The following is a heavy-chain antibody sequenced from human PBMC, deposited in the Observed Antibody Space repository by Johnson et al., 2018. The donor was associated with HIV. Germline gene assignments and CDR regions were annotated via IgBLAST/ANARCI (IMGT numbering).Heavy chain of an antibody. CDR1: EFTFGDYD. J-gene: IGHJ3*01. Sequence: VQLVESGGGVVRPGESLGLSCAASEFTFGDYDMAWVRVAPGKGLEWVSGINWSGASAGYADSVKGRFTISRDNGKNSLYLEMNSLRAEDTALYYCARATYYYDLSGYLTRPRACDVWGQGTMVTVSS. CDR3: ARATYYYDLSGYLTRPRACDV. V-gene: IGHV3-20*04. CDR2: INWSGASA. D-gene: IGHD3-22*01.